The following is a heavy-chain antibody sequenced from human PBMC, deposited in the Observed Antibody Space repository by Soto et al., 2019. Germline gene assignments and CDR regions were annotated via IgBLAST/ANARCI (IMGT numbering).Heavy chain of an antibody. J-gene: IGHJ6*02. CDR3: SGYSSSWTYYYYGMDV. V-gene: IGHV3-66*01. Sequence: GGSLRLSCTASGFTVSSNYMSWVRQAPGKGLEWVSVIYSGGSTYYADSVKGRFTISRHNSKNTLYLQMNSLRAEDTAVYYCSGYSSSWTYYYYGMDVWGQGTTVTVSS. CDR1: GFTVSSNY. CDR2: IYSGGST. D-gene: IGHD6-13*01.